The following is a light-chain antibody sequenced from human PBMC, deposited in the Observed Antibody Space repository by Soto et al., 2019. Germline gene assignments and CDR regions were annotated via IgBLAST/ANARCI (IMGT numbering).Light chain of an antibody. V-gene: IGKV1-5*01. CDR3: QKYDVHPKT. CDR2: DAS. J-gene: IGKJ1*01. CDR1: ENIKNW. Sequence: DVQMTQSPSTLAASVGDRVTITCRASENIKNWLAWYQQTPGKAPKVLISDASRLETGVPSRFSGSGYGTDFTLTITSLQTDDFGTYHCQKYDVHPKTFGQGXK.